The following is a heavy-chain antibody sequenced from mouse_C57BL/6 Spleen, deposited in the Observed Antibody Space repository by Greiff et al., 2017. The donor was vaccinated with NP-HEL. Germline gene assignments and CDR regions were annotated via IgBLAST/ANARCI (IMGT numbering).Heavy chain of an antibody. CDR3: ARRGRSTMATTGYFDV. CDR2: IYPSDSET. Sequence: QVQLQQPGAELVRPGSSVKLSCKASGYTFTSYWMDWVKQRPGQGLEWIGNIYPSDSETHYTQKFKDKATLTVDKSSSTAYMQLSSLTSEDSAVYYCARRGRSTMATTGYFDVWGTGTTVTVSS. D-gene: IGHD2-2*01. J-gene: IGHJ1*03. CDR1: GYTFTSYW. V-gene: IGHV1-61*01.